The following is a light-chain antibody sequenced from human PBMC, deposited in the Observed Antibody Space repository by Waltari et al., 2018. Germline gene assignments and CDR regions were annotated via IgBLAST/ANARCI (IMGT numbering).Light chain of an antibody. CDR3: CSYAGTFVV. J-gene: IGLJ2*01. CDR2: GVS. V-gene: IGLV2-11*01. Sequence: QSALTQPRSVSASPGQSVAISCTGTSSDVGGYNYVSWYQQHPGKAPKLMIYGVSKRPSGVPDLFSGSKSGSTASLTISGLQPEDEADYYCCSYAGTFVVFGGGTKLTVL. CDR1: SSDVGGYNY.